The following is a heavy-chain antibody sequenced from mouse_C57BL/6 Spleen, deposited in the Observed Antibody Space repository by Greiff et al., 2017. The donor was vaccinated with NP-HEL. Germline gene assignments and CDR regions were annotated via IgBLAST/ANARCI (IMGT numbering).Heavy chain of an antibody. CDR1: GFTFSDYG. CDR2: ISSGSSTI. CDR3: ARPGKYGFAY. J-gene: IGHJ3*01. V-gene: IGHV5-17*01. D-gene: IGHD2-1*01. Sequence: EVMLVESGGGLVKPGGSLKLSCAASGFTFSDYGMHWVRQAPEKGLEWVAYISSGSSTIYYADTVKGRFTISRDNAKNTLFLQMTSLRSEDTAMYYCARPGKYGFAYWGQGTLVTVSA.